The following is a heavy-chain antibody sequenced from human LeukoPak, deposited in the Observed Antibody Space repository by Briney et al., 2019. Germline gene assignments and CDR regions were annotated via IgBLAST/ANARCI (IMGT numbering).Heavy chain of an antibody. CDR1: GGSISSYY. CDR3: ARHKRVRDGRRGWFDP. D-gene: IGHD3-10*01. J-gene: IGHJ5*02. CDR2: INHSGST. Sequence: SETLSLTCTVSGGSISSYYWSWIRQPPGKGLEWIAEINHSGSTNYNLSLKSRVTISVDTSKNQFSLKLSSVTAADTAVYYCARHKRVRDGRRGWFDPWGQGTLVTVSS. V-gene: IGHV4-34*01.